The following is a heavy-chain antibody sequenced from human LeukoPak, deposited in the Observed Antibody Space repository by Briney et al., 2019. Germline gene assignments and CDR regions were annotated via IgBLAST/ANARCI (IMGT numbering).Heavy chain of an antibody. CDR3: AREGSFRSSGYYSLFDY. J-gene: IGHJ4*02. CDR2: ISSGGSTI. D-gene: IGHD3-22*01. CDR1: GFTFSSYE. Sequence: PGGSLRLSCSTSGFTFSSYEMNWVRQAPGQGLEWVSYISSGGSTIYYADSVKGRFTISRDDAKNSLYLQMNSLRAEDTAVYYCAREGSFRSSGYYSLFDYWGQGTPVTVSS. V-gene: IGHV3-48*03.